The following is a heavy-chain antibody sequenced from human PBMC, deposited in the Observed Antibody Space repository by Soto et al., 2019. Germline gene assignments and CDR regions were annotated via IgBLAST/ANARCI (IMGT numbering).Heavy chain of an antibody. J-gene: IGHJ6*02. CDR2: INAGNGNT. CDR1: GCTFTSYA. CDR3: AREGQAPYYYYGMDV. Sequence: ASVKVSCKASGCTFTSYAMHWVRQAPGQRLEWMGWINAGNGNTNYAQKLQGRVTMTTDTSTSTAYMELRSLRSDDTAVYYCAREGQAPYYYYGMDVWGQGTAVTVSS. V-gene: IGHV1-3*01.